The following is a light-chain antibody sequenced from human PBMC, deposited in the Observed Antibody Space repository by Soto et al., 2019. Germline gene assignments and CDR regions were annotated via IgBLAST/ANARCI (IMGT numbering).Light chain of an antibody. CDR1: QSVSSSY. CDR3: QQYNNWPRT. J-gene: IGKJ1*01. Sequence: EIILTQSPGTLSLSPGERATLSCRASQSVSSSYLAWYQQIPGQPPRLLIYGASTRATGIPARFSGSGSGTEFTLTISSLQSEDFAVYYCQQYNNWPRTFGQGTKVDIK. CDR2: GAS. V-gene: IGKV3-15*01.